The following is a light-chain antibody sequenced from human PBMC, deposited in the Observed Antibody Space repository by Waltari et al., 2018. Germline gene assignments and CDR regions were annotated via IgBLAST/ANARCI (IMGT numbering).Light chain of an antibody. J-gene: IGLJ3*02. Sequence: QSALTQPASVSGSPGQSITISCTGTSSDVGGYNYVSWYQQHPGIAPKVMIYDVSNRPSGVSNRFSGSKSGNTASLTISGLQGEDEADYYCSSYTSSSTLAVFGGGTKLTVL. CDR2: DVS. CDR1: SSDVGGYNY. V-gene: IGLV2-14*01. CDR3: SSYTSSSTLAV.